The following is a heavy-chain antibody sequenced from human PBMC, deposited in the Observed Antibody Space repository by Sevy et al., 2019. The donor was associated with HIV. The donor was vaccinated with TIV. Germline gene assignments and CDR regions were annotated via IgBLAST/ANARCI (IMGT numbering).Heavy chain of an antibody. CDR1: GGSFSGYY. D-gene: IGHD6-6*01. V-gene: IGHV4-34*01. Sequence: SETLSLTCAVYGGSFSGYYWSWIRQPPGKGLEWIGEINHSGSTNYNRSLKSQVTISVDTSKNQFSLKLSSVTAADTAVYYCARTVEYSESEGFDPWGQGTLVTVSS. CDR3: ARTVEYSESEGFDP. J-gene: IGHJ5*02. CDR2: INHSGST.